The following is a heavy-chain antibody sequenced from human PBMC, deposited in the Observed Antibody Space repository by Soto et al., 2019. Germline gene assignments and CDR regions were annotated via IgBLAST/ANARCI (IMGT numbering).Heavy chain of an antibody. CDR2: ISIRGGDE. D-gene: IGHD1-20*01. V-gene: IGHV3-30*03. J-gene: IGHJ4*02. CDR3: AMGTIITGQHLDS. CDR1: GFTFSSYA. Sequence: QVQLVESGGGVVQPGTSLRLSCAASGFTFSSYAMHWARQAPGKGLEWVTVISIRGGDEYYAESVRGRFTISRGDLKDTLYLQMDSLRVEDTAVYYWAMGTIITGQHLDSGGQGTLVTVSS.